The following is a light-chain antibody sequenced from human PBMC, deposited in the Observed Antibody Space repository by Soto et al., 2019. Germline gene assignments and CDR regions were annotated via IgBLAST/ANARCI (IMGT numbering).Light chain of an antibody. Sequence: QSVLTQPASVSGAPGQSVTISCTGTDSDVGAYNYVSRYQQYPGKAPELMIYDVSDWPSGVSNRFSGSKSGNTASLTISGLQAEDEADYYCSSYTAYRTYVFGTGTKLTVL. CDR1: DSDVGAYNY. CDR3: SSYTAYRTYV. CDR2: DVS. J-gene: IGLJ1*01. V-gene: IGLV2-14*01.